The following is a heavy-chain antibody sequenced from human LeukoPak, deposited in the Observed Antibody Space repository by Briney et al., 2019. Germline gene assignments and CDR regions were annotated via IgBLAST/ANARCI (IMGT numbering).Heavy chain of an antibody. CDR2: INAGNGDT. CDR3: ARGYCSTTSCQYFFDY. Sequence: ASVKVSCKASGYTFTNYALHWVRQAPGQRLEWMGWINAGNGDTRYSQNFQGRVTITRDTSANTGYMEMSSLTSEDTAVYYCARGYCSTTSCQYFFDYWGQGTLVTVSS. V-gene: IGHV1-3*01. D-gene: IGHD2-2*01. CDR1: GYTFTNYA. J-gene: IGHJ4*02.